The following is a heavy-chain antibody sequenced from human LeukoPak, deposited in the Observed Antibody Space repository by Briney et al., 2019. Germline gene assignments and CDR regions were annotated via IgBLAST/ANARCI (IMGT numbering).Heavy chain of an antibody. CDR1: GFTFSSYW. CDR2: INSDGSST. D-gene: IGHD4-17*01. V-gene: IGHV3-74*01. CDR3: ARGYGDYDGAFDY. J-gene: IGHJ4*02. Sequence: PGSSLRLSCAASGFTFSSYWMHWVRHAPGKGLVWVSRINSDGSSTSYADSVKGRFTISRDNAKNTLYLQMNSLRAEDTAVYYCARGYGDYDGAFDYWGQGTLVTVSS.